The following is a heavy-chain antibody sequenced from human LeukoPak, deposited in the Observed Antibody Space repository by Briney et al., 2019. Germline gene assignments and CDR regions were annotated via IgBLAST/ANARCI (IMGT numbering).Heavy chain of an antibody. J-gene: IGHJ4*02. Sequence: GGSLRLSCAASGSTFSSYGMQWVRQAPGKGLEWVAVIWYDGNNKDYADSVKGRFSISRDTSKNTLYLQMNSLRAEDTAVYYCAKGSYSYASVVYFDYWGQGTLVTVSS. CDR2: IWYDGNNK. CDR1: GSTFSSYG. V-gene: IGHV3-33*06. CDR3: AKGSYSYASVVYFDY. D-gene: IGHD5-18*01.